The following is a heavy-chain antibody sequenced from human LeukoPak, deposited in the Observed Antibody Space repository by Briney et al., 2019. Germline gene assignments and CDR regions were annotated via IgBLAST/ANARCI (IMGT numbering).Heavy chain of an antibody. CDR1: GGSISSSSYY. Sequence: PSETLSLTCTVSGGSISSSSYYWGWIRRPPGKGLEWIGSIYYSGSTYYNPSLKSRVTISVDTSKNQFSLKLSSVTAADTAVYYCARRGRTTLDYWGQGTLVTVSS. CDR3: ARRGRTTLDY. D-gene: IGHD4-11*01. J-gene: IGHJ4*02. CDR2: IYYSGST. V-gene: IGHV4-39*01.